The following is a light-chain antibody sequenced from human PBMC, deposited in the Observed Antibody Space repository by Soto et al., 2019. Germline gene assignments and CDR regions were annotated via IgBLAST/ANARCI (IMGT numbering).Light chain of an antibody. J-gene: IGKJ3*01. Sequence: DIQMTQSPSTLSASVGDRVNIACPASETINGWLAWYQQKPGKAPKLLISRASDLQTGVPTRFSGSGSGTEFTLTISSLQTDDFATYYCQQYNSYFFTFGPGTKVDVK. CDR2: RAS. V-gene: IGKV1-5*03. CDR3: QQYNSYFFT. CDR1: ETINGW.